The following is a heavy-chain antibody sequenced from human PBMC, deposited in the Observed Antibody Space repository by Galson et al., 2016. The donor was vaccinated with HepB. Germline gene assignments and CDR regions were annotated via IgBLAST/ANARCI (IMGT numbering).Heavy chain of an antibody. V-gene: IGHV3-9*01. CDR2: ISWNSGRI. CDR1: GFTFHDYA. D-gene: IGHD2-21*02. J-gene: IGHJ4*02. CDR3: AKDRSPVVETANFDY. Sequence: SLRLSCAASGFTFHDYAMHWVRQAPGKGLEWVSGISWNSGRIGYVDSVKGRFTISRDNAKNSLYLQMNSLRAEDTALYYCAKDRSPVVETANFDYWGQGTLVTVSS.